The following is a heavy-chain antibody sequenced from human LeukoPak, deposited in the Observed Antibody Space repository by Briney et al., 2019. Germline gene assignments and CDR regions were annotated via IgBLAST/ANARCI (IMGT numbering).Heavy chain of an antibody. CDR3: ARDPPAVADSNDY. Sequence: SVKVFCKASGGTFSSYAISWVRQAPGQGLEWMGGIIPIFGTANYAQKFQGRVTITADESTSTAYMELSSLRSEDTAVYYCARDPPAVADSNDYWGQGTLVTVSS. CDR2: IIPIFGTA. J-gene: IGHJ4*02. D-gene: IGHD6-19*01. CDR1: GGTFSSYA. V-gene: IGHV1-69*13.